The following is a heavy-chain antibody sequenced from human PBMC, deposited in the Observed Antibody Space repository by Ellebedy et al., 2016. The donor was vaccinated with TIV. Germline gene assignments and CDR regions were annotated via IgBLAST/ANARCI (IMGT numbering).Heavy chain of an antibody. Sequence: SETLSLTXTVSGGSISSGSYYWSWIRQPPGKGLEWIGYIYYSGSTNYNPSLKSRVTISVDTSKNQFSLKLSSVTAADTAVYYCARAVVPAAMVSVGMDVWGQGTTVTVSS. V-gene: IGHV4-61*01. D-gene: IGHD2-2*01. CDR1: GGSISSGSYY. CDR2: IYYSGST. J-gene: IGHJ6*02. CDR3: ARAVVPAAMVSVGMDV.